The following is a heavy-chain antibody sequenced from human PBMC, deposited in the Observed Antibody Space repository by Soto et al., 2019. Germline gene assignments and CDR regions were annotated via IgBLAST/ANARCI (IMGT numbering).Heavy chain of an antibody. CDR1: GYTFSTYD. CDR3: ARGYYDISGFYTIDY. V-gene: IGHV1-8*01. CDR2: MNANSGNT. J-gene: IGHJ4*02. D-gene: IGHD3-22*01. Sequence: ASVKVSCKASGYTFSTYDIHWVRQATGQGLEWMGWMNANSGNTGSTQNFQGRVSMTWDTSIATAYMEMSGLRSEDTAVYYCARGYYDISGFYTIDYWGQGTLVTVSS.